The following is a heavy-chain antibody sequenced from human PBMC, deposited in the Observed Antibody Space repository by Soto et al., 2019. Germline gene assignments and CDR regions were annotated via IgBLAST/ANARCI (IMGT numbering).Heavy chain of an antibody. D-gene: IGHD6-19*01. CDR1: GGSVSSGSYY. V-gene: IGHV4-61*01. CDR3: ARGIEGWYQGRYYYGMDV. J-gene: IGHJ6*02. CDR2: IYYSGST. Sequence: QVQLQESGPGLMKPSETQSLTCTVSGGSVSSGSYYWSWIRQPPGKGLEWIGYIYYSGSTNYNPSLKSRVTISVDTSKNQFSLKLSSVTAADTAVYYCARGIEGWYQGRYYYGMDVWGQGTTVTVSS.